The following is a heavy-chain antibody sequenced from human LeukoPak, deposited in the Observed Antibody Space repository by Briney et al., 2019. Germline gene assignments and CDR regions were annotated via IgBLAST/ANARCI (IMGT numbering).Heavy chain of an antibody. J-gene: IGHJ3*02. Sequence: ASMKVSCKASGYTFTSYYMHWVRQAPGQGLEWMGIINPSGGSTSYAQKFQGRVTMTRDMSTSTAYMELSSLRSEDTAVYYCATAYSGSHDAFDIWGQGTMVTVSS. CDR3: ATAYSGSHDAFDI. V-gene: IGHV1-46*01. D-gene: IGHD1-26*01. CDR1: GYTFTSYY. CDR2: INPSGGST.